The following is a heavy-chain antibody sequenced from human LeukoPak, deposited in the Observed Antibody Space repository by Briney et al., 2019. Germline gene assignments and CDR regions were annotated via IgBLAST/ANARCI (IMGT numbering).Heavy chain of an antibody. CDR3: AKDETGNYYDSSGYPSYFDY. CDR2: ISGSGGST. J-gene: IGHJ4*02. CDR1: GFTFSSYA. V-gene: IGHV3-23*01. Sequence: GGFLRLSCAASGFTFSSYAMSWVRQAPGKGLEWVSAISGSGGSTYYADSVKGRFTISRDNSKNTLYLQMNSLRAEDTAVYYCAKDETGNYYDSSGYPSYFDYWGQGTLVTVSS. D-gene: IGHD3-22*01.